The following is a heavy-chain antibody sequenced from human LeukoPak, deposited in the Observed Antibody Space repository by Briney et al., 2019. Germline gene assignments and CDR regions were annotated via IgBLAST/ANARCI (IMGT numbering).Heavy chain of an antibody. CDR1: GFTFSSYG. CDR2: ISYDGSNK. J-gene: IGHJ6*02. V-gene: IGHV3-30*18. Sequence: GGSLTLSCAASGFTFSSYGMHWVRQAAGKWLEWVAFISYDGSNKYYADSVNGRFTISRENSKNTLYMTMNSPSAAANAVQYCPKAGRYCSSHSCQRPYYGMDVWGQGTTVTVSS. D-gene: IGHD2-2*01. CDR3: PKAGRYCSSHSCQRPYYGMDV.